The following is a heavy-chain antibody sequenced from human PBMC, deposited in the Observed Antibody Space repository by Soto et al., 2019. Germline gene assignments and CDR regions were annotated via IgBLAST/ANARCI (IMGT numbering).Heavy chain of an antibody. J-gene: IGHJ2*01. V-gene: IGHV3-53*01. CDR1: GFTVTNKY. Sequence: EVQLVESGGNLIQPGGSLRLSCAASGFTVTNKYMTWVRQAPGKGLEWVSLIYSGGATSYADSVKGRFTISRDNSKHILYLQVNSLRAEDTAVYYCARVDYGDYGWYFDLWGRGTLVTVSS. CDR2: IYSGGAT. D-gene: IGHD4-17*01. CDR3: ARVDYGDYGWYFDL.